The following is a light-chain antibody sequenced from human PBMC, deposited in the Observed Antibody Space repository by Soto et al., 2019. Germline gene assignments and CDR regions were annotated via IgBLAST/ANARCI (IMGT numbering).Light chain of an antibody. V-gene: IGKV1-5*03. CDR3: QQYSTYRIFT. Sequence: DIQMTQSPSTLSASVGDRVTITCRASQTISSWLAWYQQKPGKAPKLLIYKASTLETGVPSRFSGSGSGTEVTLAISGLQPDDFATYYCQQYSTYRIFTFGPGTKVEIK. J-gene: IGKJ3*01. CDR2: KAS. CDR1: QTISSW.